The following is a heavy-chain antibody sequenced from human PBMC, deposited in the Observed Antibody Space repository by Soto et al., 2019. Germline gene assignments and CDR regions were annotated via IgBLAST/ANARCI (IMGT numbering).Heavy chain of an antibody. V-gene: IGHV4-31*03. CDR3: AREGYYDSSGLAEFDY. CDR2: IYYSGST. D-gene: IGHD3-22*01. J-gene: IGHJ4*02. CDR1: GGSISSGGYY. Sequence: QVQLQESGPGLVKPSQTLSLTCTVSGGSISSGGYYWSWIRQHPGKGLEWIGYIYYSGSTYYNPSLKSRVTISVDTSKNQFSLKLSSVTAADTAVYYCAREGYYDSSGLAEFDYWGQGTLVTVSS.